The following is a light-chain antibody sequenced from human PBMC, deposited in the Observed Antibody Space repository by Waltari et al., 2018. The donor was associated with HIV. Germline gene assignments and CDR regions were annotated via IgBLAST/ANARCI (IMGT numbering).Light chain of an antibody. V-gene: IGLV1-40*01. CDR1: ASNIGADYR. CDR3: QSYDKFLSAWI. CDR2: ANT. J-gene: IGLJ2*01. Sequence: VLTQPPSVSGAPGQRVNISCAGSASNIGADYRVPWYRLFPGSAPKLLIFANTFRPSGVPDRFSGSRAGTSASLAISGLQTEDEADYFCQSYDKFLSAWIFGGGTRVTVL.